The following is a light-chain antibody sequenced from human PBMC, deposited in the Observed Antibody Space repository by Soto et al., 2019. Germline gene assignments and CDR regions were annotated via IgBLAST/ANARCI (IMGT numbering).Light chain of an antibody. CDR3: QQTYSTPSIT. Sequence: DIQITQSPTSLSSSVLDIVTITCRVSQSVGNFLNWYQQKPGLPPKYLIYAASNLQSGVPSRFSGSGSGTDFTLTISSLQPEDFATYHCQQTYSTPSITFGQGTRLEIK. CDR2: AAS. V-gene: IGKV1-39*01. CDR1: QSVGNF. J-gene: IGKJ5*01.